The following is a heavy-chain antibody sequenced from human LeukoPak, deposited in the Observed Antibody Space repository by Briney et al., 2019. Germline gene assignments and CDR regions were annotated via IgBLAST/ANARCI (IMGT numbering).Heavy chain of an antibody. Sequence: GGSLRLSCAASGFTFSSYAMSWVRQAPGKGLEWVSPISADGRSTYYADSVQGRFTISRDNSKSTLYLQMNSLRAEDTAVYYCAKEHILTGYSDYWGQGTLVTVSS. CDR1: GFTFSSYA. V-gene: IGHV3-23*01. D-gene: IGHD3-9*01. J-gene: IGHJ4*02. CDR3: AKEHILTGYSDY. CDR2: ISADGRST.